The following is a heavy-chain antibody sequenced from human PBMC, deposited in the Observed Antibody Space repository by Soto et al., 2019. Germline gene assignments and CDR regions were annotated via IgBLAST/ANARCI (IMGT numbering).Heavy chain of an antibody. Sequence: HVQLVQSGAEVKKPGASVKVSCKASGYTFTSYAMHWVRQAPGQRLEWMGWINAGNGNTKYSQKFQGRVTITRDTSASTAYMELSSLRSEDTAVYYCARVYCSSTSCGRGWFDPWGQGTLVTVSS. CDR2: INAGNGNT. D-gene: IGHD2-2*01. J-gene: IGHJ5*02. CDR1: GYTFTSYA. CDR3: ARVYCSSTSCGRGWFDP. V-gene: IGHV1-3*01.